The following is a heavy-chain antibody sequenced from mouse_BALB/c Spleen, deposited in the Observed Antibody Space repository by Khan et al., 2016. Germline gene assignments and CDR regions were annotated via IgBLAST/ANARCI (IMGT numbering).Heavy chain of an antibody. D-gene: IGHD2-4*01. J-gene: IGHJ3*01. CDR3: AIGGYDYDGGAWFAY. CDR2: IYPGGGYT. V-gene: IGHV1-63*02. CDR1: GYTFTNYW. Sequence: QVQLKQSGAELVRPGTSVKMSCKAAGYTFTNYWIGWVKQRPGHGLEWIGDIYPGGGYTNYNEKFKGKATLTADTSSSTAYMQLSSLTSEDSAIYYCAIGGYDYDGGAWFAYWGQGTLVTVSA.